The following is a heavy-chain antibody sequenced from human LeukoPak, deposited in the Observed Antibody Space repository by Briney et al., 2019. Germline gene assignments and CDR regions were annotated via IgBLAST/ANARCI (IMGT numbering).Heavy chain of an antibody. CDR1: GGSFSGYY. Sequence: PSETLSLTCAVYGGSFSGYYWSWIRQPPGKGLEWIGEINHSGSTNYNPSLKSRVTISVDTSKNQFSLKLSSVTAADTAVYYCARHYDILTGYYGPPDYWGQGTLVTVSS. D-gene: IGHD3-9*01. J-gene: IGHJ4*02. CDR3: ARHYDILTGYYGPPDY. V-gene: IGHV4-34*01. CDR2: INHSGST.